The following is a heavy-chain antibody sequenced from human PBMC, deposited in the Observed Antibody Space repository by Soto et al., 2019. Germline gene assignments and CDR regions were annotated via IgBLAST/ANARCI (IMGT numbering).Heavy chain of an antibody. J-gene: IGHJ4*02. CDR3: AKDDIVVVTATLDY. V-gene: IGHV1-24*01. Sequence: GASVKVSCKVSGYTLTELSMHWVRQAPGKGLEWMGGFDPEDGETIYAQKFQGRVTMTEDTSTDTAYMELSSLRSEDTAVYYCAKDDIVVVTATLDYWGQGTLVTVSS. D-gene: IGHD2-21*02. CDR2: FDPEDGET. CDR1: GYTLTELS.